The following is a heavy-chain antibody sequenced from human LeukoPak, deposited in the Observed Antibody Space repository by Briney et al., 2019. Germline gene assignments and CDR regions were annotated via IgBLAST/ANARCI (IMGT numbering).Heavy chain of an antibody. Sequence: GGSLRLSCAASGFTFDDYAMHWVRQAPGKGLEWVSGISWNSGSIGYADSVKGRFTISRDNAKNSLYLQMNSLRAEDTAVYYCARDRDARSRNGLFDPWGPGT. CDR2: ISWNSGSI. D-gene: IGHD1-14*01. CDR1: GFTFDDYA. CDR3: ARDRDARSRNGLFDP. V-gene: IGHV3-9*01. J-gene: IGHJ5*02.